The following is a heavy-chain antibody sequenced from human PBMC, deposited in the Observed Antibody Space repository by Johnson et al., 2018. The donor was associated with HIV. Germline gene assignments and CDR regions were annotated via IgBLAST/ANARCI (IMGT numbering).Heavy chain of an antibody. CDR3: TTAGYSSSPYAFDI. D-gene: IGHD6-6*01. CDR1: GFTVSSNY. J-gene: IGHJ3*02. CDR2: IYSGGST. V-gene: IGHV3-66*01. Sequence: VQLVESGGGLVQPGGSLRLSCAASGFTVSSNYMSWVRQAPGKGLEWVSVIYSGGSTYYADSVQGRFTISRDNSKNTLYLQMNSLKTEDTAVYYCTTAGYSSSPYAFDIWGQGTMVTVSS.